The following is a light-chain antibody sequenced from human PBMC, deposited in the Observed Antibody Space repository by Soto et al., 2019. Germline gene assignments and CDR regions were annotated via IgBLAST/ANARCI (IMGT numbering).Light chain of an antibody. Sequence: DIQMTQSPSTLSASVVDRVTITCRASQSINGWLAWYQQKPGKAPKLLIYDASTLESGVPSRFSGSGSGTEFTLTISSLQPDDFATYYCQMSGAFGQGTKVDIK. CDR3: QMSGA. CDR2: DAS. CDR1: QSINGW. V-gene: IGKV1-5*01. J-gene: IGKJ1*01.